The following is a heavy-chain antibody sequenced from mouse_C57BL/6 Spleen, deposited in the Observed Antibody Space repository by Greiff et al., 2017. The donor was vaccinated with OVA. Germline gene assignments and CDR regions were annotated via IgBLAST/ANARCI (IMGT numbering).Heavy chain of an antibody. J-gene: IGHJ4*01. CDR2: IYPSDSET. Sequence: QVQLQQSGAELVRPGSSVKLSCKASGYTFTSYWMDWVKQRPGQGLEWIGNIYPSDSETHYNQKFKDKATLTVDKSSSTAYMQLSSLTSEDSAVYYCARGGGDAMDYWGQGTSVTVSS. CDR1: GYTFTSYW. V-gene: IGHV1-61*01. CDR3: ARGGGDAMDY.